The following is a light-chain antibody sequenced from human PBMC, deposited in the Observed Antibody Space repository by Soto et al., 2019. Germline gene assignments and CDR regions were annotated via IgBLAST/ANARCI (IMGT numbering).Light chain of an antibody. CDR3: HHRQIWTRR. CDR1: QSVSSN. CDR2: GAS. Sequence: LSASSGSSSTLSRRASQSVSSNLAWYQQKPGQAPRLLIYGASTRATGIPARFSGSGSGTEFTLTITSLQSEDFALYYCHHRQIWTRRFGQGTNVAI. V-gene: IGKV3-15*01. J-gene: IGKJ1*01.